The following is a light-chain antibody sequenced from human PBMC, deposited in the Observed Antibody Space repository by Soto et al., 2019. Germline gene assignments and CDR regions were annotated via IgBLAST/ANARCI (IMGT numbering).Light chain of an antibody. CDR2: DVS. J-gene: IGKJ4*01. CDR3: QERSNWPLT. CDR1: QSVTRF. Sequence: EVVLTQSPVTLSLSPGERATLSCRASQSVTRFLAWYQQKPGQAPRLLIYDVSIRATGVPTRCSGSGSGTDFTLTISSLEPEDFAVYYCQERSNWPLTFGGGTKVEIK. V-gene: IGKV3-11*01.